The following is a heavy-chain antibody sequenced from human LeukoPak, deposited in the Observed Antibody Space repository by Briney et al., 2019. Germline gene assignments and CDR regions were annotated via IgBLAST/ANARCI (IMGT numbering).Heavy chain of an antibody. V-gene: IGHV3-30*04. Sequence: GRSLRLSCVASGLAFSSYSMHWVRQAPGKGLEWVGVISYDGSDEYYTDSVKGRFTISRDNSKNMLYLQMNSLRAEDTAVYYCAKWKYSNSGIDDYWGQGTLVTVSS. CDR2: ISYDGSDE. D-gene: IGHD6-6*01. J-gene: IGHJ4*02. CDR3: AKWKYSNSGIDDY. CDR1: GLAFSSYS.